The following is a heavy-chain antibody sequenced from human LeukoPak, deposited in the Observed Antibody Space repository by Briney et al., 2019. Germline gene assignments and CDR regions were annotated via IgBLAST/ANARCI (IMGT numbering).Heavy chain of an antibody. Sequence: ASVKVSCKASGYTFTTYGVGWVRQAPGQGLEWMGWISAYNGNTNYAQKLQGRVTMTTDTSTSTAYMELRSLRSDDTAVYYCARAYYYDSSGYYSLDYWGQGTLVTVSS. V-gene: IGHV1-18*01. CDR3: ARAYYYDSSGYYSLDY. CDR1: GYTFTTYG. D-gene: IGHD3-22*01. J-gene: IGHJ4*02. CDR2: ISAYNGNT.